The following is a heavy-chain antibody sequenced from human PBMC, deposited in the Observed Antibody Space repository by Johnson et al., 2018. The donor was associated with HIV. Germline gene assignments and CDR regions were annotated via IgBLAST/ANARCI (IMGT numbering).Heavy chain of an antibody. V-gene: IGHV3-9*01. D-gene: IGHD3-22*01. CDR3: ARDQDVDSNAWLDAFNI. J-gene: IGHJ3*02. Sequence: VQLVESGGGLVQPGRSLRLSCAASGFTFDDYAMHWVRQAPGKGLEWVSGISWNSGSIGYVDSVKGRFTISRDNATNSLSLQMTSLSSEEPPVYYCARDQDVDSNAWLDAFNIWGQGTMVTVSS. CDR2: ISWNSGSI. CDR1: GFTFDDYA.